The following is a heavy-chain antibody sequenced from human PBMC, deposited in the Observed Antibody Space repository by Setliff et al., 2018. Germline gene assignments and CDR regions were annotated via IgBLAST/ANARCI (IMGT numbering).Heavy chain of an antibody. D-gene: IGHD3-16*01. V-gene: IGHV3-30*02. CDR2: IRFDGTNK. CDR3: VKWDSKYVSGSHYMDV. Sequence: GGSLRLSCAASGFLFSSYGMHWVRQAPGKGLEWVAFIRFDGTNKYYADSVKGRFTISRDNSKNTLYLQVNTLRPEDTAVYYCVKWDSKYVSGSHYMDVWGKGTTVTVSS. J-gene: IGHJ6*03. CDR1: GFLFSSYG.